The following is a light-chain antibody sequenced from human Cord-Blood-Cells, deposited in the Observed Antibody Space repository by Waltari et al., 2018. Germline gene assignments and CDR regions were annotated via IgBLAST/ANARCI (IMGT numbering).Light chain of an antibody. CDR3: QQYNSDWT. Sequence: DIQMTQSPSTLSASVGDRVTITCRARQSISCWLAWYQQKPGKATKLLIYKASSLESGAPSRFSGSGSGTEFTLTISSLQPDDFATYCCQQYNSDWTFGQGTKVEIK. J-gene: IGKJ1*01. V-gene: IGKV1-5*03. CDR2: KAS. CDR1: QSISCW.